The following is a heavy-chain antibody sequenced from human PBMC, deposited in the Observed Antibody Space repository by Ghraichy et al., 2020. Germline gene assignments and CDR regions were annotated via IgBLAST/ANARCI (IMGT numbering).Heavy chain of an antibody. D-gene: IGHD6-19*01. CDR1: GFTFSSYA. CDR3: AKVGPLMYSSGWSYFDY. J-gene: IGHJ4*02. Sequence: GGSLRLSCAASGFTFSSYAMSWVRQAPGKGLEWVSAISGSGGSTYYADSVKGRFTISRDNSKNTLYLQMNSLRAEDTAVYYCAKVGPLMYSSGWSYFDYWGQGTLVTVSS. CDR2: ISGSGGST. V-gene: IGHV3-23*01.